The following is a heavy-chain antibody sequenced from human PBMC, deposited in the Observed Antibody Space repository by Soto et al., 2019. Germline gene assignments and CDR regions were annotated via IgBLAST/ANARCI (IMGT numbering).Heavy chain of an antibody. CDR2: IYYSGST. Sequence: SSETLSLPCTVSGGSISSGGYYWSWIRQHPGKGLEWIGYIYYSGSTYYNLSLKSRVTISVDTTKNQFSLKLSSVTAADTAVYYCVIDLSIYDYVWGSRYGMDVWGQGTTVTVS. CDR1: GGSISSGGYY. CDR3: VIDLSIYDYVWGSRYGMDV. V-gene: IGHV4-31*03. D-gene: IGHD3-16*01. J-gene: IGHJ6*02.